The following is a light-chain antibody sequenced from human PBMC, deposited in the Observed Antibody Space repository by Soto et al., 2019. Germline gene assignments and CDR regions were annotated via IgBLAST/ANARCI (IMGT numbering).Light chain of an antibody. CDR3: QQYYVYPLT. J-gene: IGKJ4*01. Sequence: DVKMTQSPSTLSASIGDRVFITCRASQSISSWLAWYQQKPGQAPDLLIYDASNLESGVPSRFSGSGSGTEFTLTINGLQPADFATYYCQQYYVYPLTFGGGTKVEIE. V-gene: IGKV1-5*01. CDR2: DAS. CDR1: QSISSW.